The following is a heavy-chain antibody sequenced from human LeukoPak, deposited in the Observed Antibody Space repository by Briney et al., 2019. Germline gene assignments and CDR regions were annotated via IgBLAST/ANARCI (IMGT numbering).Heavy chain of an antibody. D-gene: IGHD4-11*01. Sequence: NTSETLSLTCAVYGGSFSGYYWSWIRQPPGKGLEWVGRIKSKTDGGTTDYAAPVKGRFTISRDDSKNTVYLQMNSLKTEDTAVYYCTTDVPTTTVTKDHWGQGTLVTVSS. CDR2: IKSKTDGGTT. J-gene: IGHJ4*02. CDR1: GGSFSGYY. V-gene: IGHV3-15*01. CDR3: TTDVPTTTVTKDH.